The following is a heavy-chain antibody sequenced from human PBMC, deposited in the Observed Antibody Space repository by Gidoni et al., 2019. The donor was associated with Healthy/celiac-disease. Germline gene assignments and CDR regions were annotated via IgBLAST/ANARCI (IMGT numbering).Heavy chain of an antibody. Sequence: EVQLVESGGGLVKPGGSLRLSCAASGFTFSSYSMNWVRQAPGKGLEWVSSISSSSSYIYYADSVKGRCTSSRDNAKNSLYLQMNSLRAEDTAVYYCARDPAKDDYDPLDYWGQGTLVTVSS. V-gene: IGHV3-21*01. D-gene: IGHD4-17*01. CDR3: ARDPAKDDYDPLDY. J-gene: IGHJ4*02. CDR2: ISSSSSYI. CDR1: GFTFSSYS.